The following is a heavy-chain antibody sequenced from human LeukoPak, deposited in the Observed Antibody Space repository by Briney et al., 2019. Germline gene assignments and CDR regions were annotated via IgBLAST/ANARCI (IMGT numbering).Heavy chain of an antibody. CDR3: ARDPLLLQLWGTFDY. V-gene: IGHV3-11*04. CDR2: ISSSGSTI. J-gene: IGHJ4*02. CDR1: GFTFSDLH. Sequence: PGGSLRPSCAASGFTFSDLHMSWIRQAPGKGLEWVSYISSSGSTIYYADSVKGRFTISRDNAKNSLYLQLNSLRAEDTAVYYCARDPLLLQLWGTFDYWGQGTLVTVSS. D-gene: IGHD5-18*01.